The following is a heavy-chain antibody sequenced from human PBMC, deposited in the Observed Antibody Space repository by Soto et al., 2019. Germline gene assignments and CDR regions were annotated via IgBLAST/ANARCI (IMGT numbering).Heavy chain of an antibody. CDR2: ISWNSGSI. CDR3: VQDIHEKWLVSHVEY. J-gene: IGHJ4*02. V-gene: IGHV3-9*01. CDR1: GFTFESYA. Sequence: EVQLVESGGGSVQPGRSLRLSCVASGFTFESYAMHWVRQVPGKGLEWVSGISWNSGSIDYEDSVKGRFTISRDNAQKCLYLEMNSLRVEDTAFYYCVQDIHEKWLVSHVEYWGQGALGTVSS. D-gene: IGHD6-19*01.